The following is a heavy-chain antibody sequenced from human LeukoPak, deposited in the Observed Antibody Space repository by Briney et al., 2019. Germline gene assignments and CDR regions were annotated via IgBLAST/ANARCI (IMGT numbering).Heavy chain of an antibody. Sequence: PSETLSLTCTVSGDSISSSSSYWVWIRQTPGKGLEWIGTIYSSGSTYYNPSLRSRVTISVDTSKSQFSLRMSSVTAADTAVYYCARRTTSKWAFDNWGQGTLVTASS. D-gene: IGHD1-1*01. CDR1: GDSISSSSSY. CDR2: IYSSGST. CDR3: ARRTTSKWAFDN. J-gene: IGHJ4*02. V-gene: IGHV4-39*01.